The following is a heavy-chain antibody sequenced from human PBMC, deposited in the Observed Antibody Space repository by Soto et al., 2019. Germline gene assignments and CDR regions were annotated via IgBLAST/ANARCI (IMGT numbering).Heavy chain of an antibody. J-gene: IGHJ4*02. D-gene: IGHD3-16*01. CDR2: IWTSGST. CDR3: ARTEGAAYYFDF. V-gene: IGHV4-4*07. CDR1: GDSMSKYY. Sequence: QVQLQESGPGLVKPSETLSLTCNVSGDSMSKYYWSWVWQPAGKGLEWIGRIWTSGSTNYNPSLKSRVTMSIDTSNKHFSLELKCVTAADTAVYYGARTEGAAYYFDFWGQGVLVTVSS.